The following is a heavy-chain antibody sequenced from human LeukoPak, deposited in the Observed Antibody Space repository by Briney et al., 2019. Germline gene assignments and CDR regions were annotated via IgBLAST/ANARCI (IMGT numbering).Heavy chain of an antibody. Sequence: ASVKVSCKASGYTFTSYYMHWVRQAPGQGLEWMGIINPSGGSTSYAQKFQGRVTMTRGTSTSTVYMELSSLRSEDTAVYYCARDGYYYDSSGYSKTEDFDYWGQGTLVTVSS. CDR3: ARDGYYYDSSGYSKTEDFDY. D-gene: IGHD3-22*01. CDR1: GYTFTSYY. V-gene: IGHV1-46*01. J-gene: IGHJ4*02. CDR2: INPSGGST.